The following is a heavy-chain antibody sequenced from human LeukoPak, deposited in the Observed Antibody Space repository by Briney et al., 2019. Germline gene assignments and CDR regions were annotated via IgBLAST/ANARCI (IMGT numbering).Heavy chain of an antibody. Sequence: GGSLRLSCAASGFTFSSYWMHWVRQAPGKGVVWVSRINSDGSSTSYADSVKGRFTISRDNAKNTLYLQMNSLRAEDTAVYYCARELIIVGARPYDYWGQGTLVTVSS. D-gene: IGHD1-26*01. CDR2: INSDGSST. CDR3: ARELIIVGARPYDY. CDR1: GFTFSSYW. V-gene: IGHV3-74*01. J-gene: IGHJ4*02.